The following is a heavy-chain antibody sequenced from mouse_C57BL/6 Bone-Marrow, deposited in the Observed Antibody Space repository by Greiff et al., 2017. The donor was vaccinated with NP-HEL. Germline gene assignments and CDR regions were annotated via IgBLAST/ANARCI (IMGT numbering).Heavy chain of an antibody. CDR3: VRSPYVGGGMEY. CDR2: INPYNGAS. Sequence: VQLQQSGPELVKPGASVKISCKASGYSFTVYYIHWVKQSHVKSLEWIGRINPYNGASSYNQNFTDKASLTVDKSSSTAYMELHSLTSGDSAVYYCVRSPYVGGGMEYWGQGTSVTVSS. J-gene: IGHJ4*01. V-gene: IGHV1-26*01. CDR1: GYSFTVYY. D-gene: IGHD1-1*01.